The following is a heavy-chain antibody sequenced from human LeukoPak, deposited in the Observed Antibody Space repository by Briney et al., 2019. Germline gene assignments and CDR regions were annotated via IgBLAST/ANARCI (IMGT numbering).Heavy chain of an antibody. Sequence: GGSLRLSCAASGFNVRSTYMSWVRQAPGKGLEWVSVIYSGGSTDYADSVKGRFTISRDNSKNTVYLQMNSLRAEDTAVYYCARENYDGYAGALDYWGRGTLVTVSS. V-gene: IGHV3-53*01. D-gene: IGHD4-23*01. CDR2: IYSGGST. J-gene: IGHJ4*02. CDR3: ARENYDGYAGALDY. CDR1: GFNVRSTY.